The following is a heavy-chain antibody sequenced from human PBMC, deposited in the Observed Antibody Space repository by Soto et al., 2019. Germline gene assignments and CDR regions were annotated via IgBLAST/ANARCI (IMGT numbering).Heavy chain of an antibody. D-gene: IGHD6-19*01. CDR1: GYTFTSYA. V-gene: IGHV1-3*01. CDR3: ARVTVAALWYFDY. CDR2: INAGNGNT. Sequence: QVQLVQSGAEVKKPGASVKVSCKASGYTFTSYAMHWGRQAPGQRLEWMGWINAGNGNTKYSQKFQGRVTITRDTSASTAYMELSSLRSEDTAVYYCARVTVAALWYFDYWGQGTLVTVSS. J-gene: IGHJ4*02.